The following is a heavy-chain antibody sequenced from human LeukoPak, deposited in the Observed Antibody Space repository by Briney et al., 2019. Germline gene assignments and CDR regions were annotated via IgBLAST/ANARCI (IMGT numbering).Heavy chain of an antibody. V-gene: IGHV1-69*10. CDR2: IIPIFGIA. CDR1: GGTFTSNA. CDR3: ARQGPTYYDSSGYYYAEDYYMDV. J-gene: IGHJ6*03. Sequence: SVKVSCKASGGTFTSNAISWARQAPGQGLEWMGGIIPIFGIANYAQKFQDRVTITADKSTSTAYMELSSLRSEDTAVYYCARQGPTYYDSSGYYYAEDYYMDVWGKGTTVTVSS. D-gene: IGHD3-22*01.